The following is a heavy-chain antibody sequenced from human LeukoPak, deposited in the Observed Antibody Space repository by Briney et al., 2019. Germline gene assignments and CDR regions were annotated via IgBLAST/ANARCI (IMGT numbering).Heavy chain of an antibody. D-gene: IGHD5-24*01. CDR1: GGSFSGYY. CDR2: IYYSGST. V-gene: IGHV4-31*11. J-gene: IGHJ4*02. Sequence: PSETLSLTCAVYGGSFSGYYWSWIRQHPGKGLEWIGYIYYSGSTYYNPSLKSRVTISVDTSKNQFSLKLSSVTAADTAVYYCARESLRRDGYSTEYWGQGTLVTVSS. CDR3: ARESLRRDGYSTEY.